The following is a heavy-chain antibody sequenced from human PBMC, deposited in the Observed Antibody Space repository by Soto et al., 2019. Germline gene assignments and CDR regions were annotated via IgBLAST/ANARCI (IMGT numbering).Heavy chain of an antibody. J-gene: IGHJ4*02. D-gene: IGHD4-17*01. CDR3: ASRGPVTYFDY. Sequence: PGGSLRLSCAASGFTFRSFTMNWVRQAPGKGLEWVSTISSNSAYIYYTDALRGRFTISRDNAKNSLHLQMNSLRAEDTAVYYCASRGPVTYFDYWGQGTLVTVSS. CDR1: GFTFRSFT. CDR2: ISSNSAYI. V-gene: IGHV3-21*04.